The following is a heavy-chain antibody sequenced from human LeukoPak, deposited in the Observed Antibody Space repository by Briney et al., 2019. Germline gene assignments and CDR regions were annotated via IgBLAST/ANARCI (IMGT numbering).Heavy chain of an antibody. D-gene: IGHD3-10*01. Sequence: PSETLSLTCTVSGGSISSYYWSWIRQPPGKGLEWIGNIHYRGSTNYTPSFKSRVTMSVDTSKTQFSLRLTSVTAAVTAMYFCARLKLHFYGSGSYAFDVWGQGKMVAVSS. J-gene: IGHJ3*01. V-gene: IGHV4-59*08. CDR1: GGSISSYY. CDR2: IHYRGST. CDR3: ARLKLHFYGSGSYAFDV.